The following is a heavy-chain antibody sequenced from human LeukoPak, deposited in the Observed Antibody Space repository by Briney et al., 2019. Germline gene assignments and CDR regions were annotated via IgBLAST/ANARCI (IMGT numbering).Heavy chain of an antibody. V-gene: IGHV4-4*07. CDR3: ARDLWPAYNDY. CDR2: IYTSGNT. J-gene: IGHJ4*02. D-gene: IGHD1-1*01. Sequence: SETLSLTCAVYGGSFSSYYWSWIRQPAGKGLEWIGRIYTSGNTNYNPSLKSRVTMSVDTSKNQFSLRLSSVTAADTAVYYCARDLWPAYNDYWGQGALVTVSS. CDR1: GGSFSSYY.